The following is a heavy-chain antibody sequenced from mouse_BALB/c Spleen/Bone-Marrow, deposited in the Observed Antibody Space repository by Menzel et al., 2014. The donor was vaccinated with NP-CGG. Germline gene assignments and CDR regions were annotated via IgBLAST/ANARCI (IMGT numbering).Heavy chain of an antibody. J-gene: IGHJ1*01. Sequence: EVQEVESGAELVKPGASVKLSCTASGFNIKDTYMHWVKQRPEQGLEWIGRIDPANGNTKYDPKFQGKATITADTSSNTAYLQLSSLTSEDTAVYYCARGGTTATWYFDVWGAGTTVTVSS. V-gene: IGHV14-3*02. CDR3: ARGGTTATWYFDV. D-gene: IGHD1-2*01. CDR2: IDPANGNT. CDR1: GFNIKDTY.